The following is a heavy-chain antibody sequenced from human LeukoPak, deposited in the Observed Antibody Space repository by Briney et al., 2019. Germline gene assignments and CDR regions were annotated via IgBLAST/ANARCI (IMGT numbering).Heavy chain of an antibody. CDR1: GYSISSGYY. J-gene: IGHJ3*02. D-gene: IGHD3-3*01. CDR2: IYHSGST. Sequence: SSETLSLTCTVSGYSISSGYYWGWIRQPPGKGLEWIGSIYHSGSTYYNPSLKSRVTISVDTSKNQFSLKLSSVTAADTAVYYCARVTIFGVVPFDIWGQGTMVTVSS. V-gene: IGHV4-38-2*02. CDR3: ARVTIFGVVPFDI.